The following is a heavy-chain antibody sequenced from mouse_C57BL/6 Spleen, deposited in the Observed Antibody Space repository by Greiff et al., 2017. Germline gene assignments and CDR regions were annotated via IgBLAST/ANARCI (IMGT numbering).Heavy chain of an antibody. CDR3: ARYGAAWFAY. CDR2: IRNKANGYTT. V-gene: IGHV7-3*01. CDR1: GFTFTDYY. Sequence: EVMLVESGGGLVQPGGSLSLSCAASGFTFTDYYMSWVRQPPGKALEWLGFIRNKANGYTTEYSASVKGRFTISRDNSQSILYLQMNALRAEDSATDYCARYGAAWFAYWGQGTLVTVSA. J-gene: IGHJ3*01. D-gene: IGHD3-3*01.